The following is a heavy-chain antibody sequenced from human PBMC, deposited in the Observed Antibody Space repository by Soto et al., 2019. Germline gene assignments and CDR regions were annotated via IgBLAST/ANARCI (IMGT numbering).Heavy chain of an antibody. CDR2: ISYDGSNK. V-gene: IGHV3-30-3*01. Sequence: GVSLRLSCAASGFTFSSYAMHWVSQAPGKGLEWVAVISYDGSNKYYADSVKGRFTISRDNSKNTLYLQMNSLRAEDTAVYYCAREGVTICGVVTNAFDIWG. J-gene: IGHJ3*02. CDR1: GFTFSSYA. D-gene: IGHD3-3*01. CDR3: AREGVTICGVVTNAFDI.